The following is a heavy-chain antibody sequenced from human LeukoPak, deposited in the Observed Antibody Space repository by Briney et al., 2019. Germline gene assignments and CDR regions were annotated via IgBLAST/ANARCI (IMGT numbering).Heavy chain of an antibody. D-gene: IGHD2-2*01. J-gene: IGHJ5*02. CDR3: AKEVVVVPAATSYNWFDP. CDR2: ISGSGGST. V-gene: IGHV3-23*01. Sequence: GGSLRLSCAASGFTFSSYAMSWVRQAPGKGLEWVSAISGSGGSTYYADSVKGRFTISRDNSKNTLYLQMNSLRAEDTAVYYCAKEVVVVPAATSYNWFDPWGQGTLVTVSS. CDR1: GFTFSSYA.